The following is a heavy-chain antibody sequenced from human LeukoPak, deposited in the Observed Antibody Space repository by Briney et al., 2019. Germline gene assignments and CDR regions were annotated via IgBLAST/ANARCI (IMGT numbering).Heavy chain of an antibody. D-gene: IGHD5-18*01. CDR3: ARSRWGWIQSPQDY. J-gene: IGHJ4*02. CDR1: GYSFTTFG. CDR2: INTDDGNT. Sequence: GASVKVSCRASGYSFTTFGISWVRQAPGQGLEWMGWINTDDGNTNSAQRFQGRVTMTRDTSTTTVYLEVKSLTFDDTAVYYCARSRWGWIQSPQDYWGQGTLVTVSP. V-gene: IGHV1-18*01.